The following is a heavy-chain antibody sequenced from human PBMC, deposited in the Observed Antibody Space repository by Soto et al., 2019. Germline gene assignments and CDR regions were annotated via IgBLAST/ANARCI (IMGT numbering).Heavy chain of an antibody. J-gene: IGHJ5*02. Sequence: SVKVSCKASGGTFSSYAISWVRQAPGQGLEWMGGIIPIFGTANYAQKFQGRVTITADESTSTAYMELSSLRSEDTAVYYCARAHAYYYGSGSYNYEDKWFDPWGQGTLVTVS. CDR1: GGTFSSYA. CDR3: ARAHAYYYGSGSYNYEDKWFDP. V-gene: IGHV1-69*13. D-gene: IGHD3-10*01. CDR2: IIPIFGTA.